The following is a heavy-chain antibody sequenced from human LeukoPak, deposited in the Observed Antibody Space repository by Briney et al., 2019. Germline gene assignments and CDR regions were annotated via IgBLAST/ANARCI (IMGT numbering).Heavy chain of an antibody. CDR1: GLTFGDYA. Sequence: GGSLRLSCTASGLTFGDYAMSWVRQAPGKGLEWVGFIRSKAYGGTTEYAASVKGRFTISRDDSKSIAYLQMNSLKTEDTAVYYCTRVGCSGGSCYSTQYFQHWGQGTLVTVSS. CDR2: IRSKAYGGTT. D-gene: IGHD2-15*01. CDR3: TRVGCSGGSCYSTQYFQH. J-gene: IGHJ1*01. V-gene: IGHV3-49*04.